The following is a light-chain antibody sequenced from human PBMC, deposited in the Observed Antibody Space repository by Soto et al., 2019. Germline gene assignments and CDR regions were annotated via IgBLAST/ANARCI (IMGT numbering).Light chain of an antibody. J-gene: IGLJ1*01. Sequence: ALTHPASVSGSPGQSITISCTGTSSDVGGYNYVSWYQQHPGKAPKLMIYEVSNRPSGVSNRFSGSKSGNTASLTISGLQAEDEADYYCSSYTSSSTLDVFGTGTKVTVL. V-gene: IGLV2-14*01. CDR1: SSDVGGYNY. CDR2: EVS. CDR3: SSYTSSSTLDV.